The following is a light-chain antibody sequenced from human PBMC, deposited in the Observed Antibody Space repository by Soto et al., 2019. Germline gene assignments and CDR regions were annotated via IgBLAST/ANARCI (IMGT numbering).Light chain of an antibody. Sequence: EIVMTQSPATLSVSPGERATLSCRASQSVITNLAWYQQRSGQAPRLLIYAASTRATGIPARFSGSGSGTDFTLTISSLEPEDFAVYYCQQRVHWPPLTFGGGTKVDIK. J-gene: IGKJ4*01. V-gene: IGKV3-11*01. CDR1: QSVITN. CDR2: AAS. CDR3: QQRVHWPPLT.